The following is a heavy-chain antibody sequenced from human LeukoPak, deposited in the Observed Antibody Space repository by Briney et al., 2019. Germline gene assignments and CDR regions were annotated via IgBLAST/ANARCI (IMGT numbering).Heavy chain of an antibody. D-gene: IGHD2-15*01. J-gene: IGHJ4*02. Sequence: GASVKVSCKASGYTLSTYGISWVRQAPGQGLEWMGWITAYNGETKYAQKFQGRVTMTTATSTSTAYMELRGLRSEDTAVYYCAREGGYCSGGSCPFDYWGQGTLVTVSS. V-gene: IGHV1-18*01. CDR2: ITAYNGET. CDR1: GYTLSTYG. CDR3: AREGGYCSGGSCPFDY.